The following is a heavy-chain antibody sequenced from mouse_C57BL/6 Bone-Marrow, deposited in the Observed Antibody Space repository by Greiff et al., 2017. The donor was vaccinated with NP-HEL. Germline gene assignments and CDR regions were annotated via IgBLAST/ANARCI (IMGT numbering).Heavy chain of an antibody. Sequence: VHLVESGAELVRPGTSVKMSCKASGYTFTNYWIGWAKQRPGHGLEWIGDIYPGGGYTNYNEKFKGKATLTADKSSSTAYMQFSSLTSEDSAIYYCARGPGFAYWGQGTLVTVSA. CDR2: IYPGGGYT. J-gene: IGHJ3*01. CDR1: GYTFTNYW. CDR3: ARGPGFAY. V-gene: IGHV1-63*01.